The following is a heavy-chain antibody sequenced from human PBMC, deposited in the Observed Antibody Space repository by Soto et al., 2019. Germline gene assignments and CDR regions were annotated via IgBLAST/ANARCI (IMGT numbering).Heavy chain of an antibody. J-gene: IGHJ6*02. V-gene: IGHV4-59*01. Sequence: SETLSLTCPVSCGSISTYYCSWIGPPPGEGLEWIGYIYYSGSTSYNPSLKSRVTISVDTSKNQFSLKLRSVTAADTAVYYCASDRSSGWDQGYGMDVWGQGTTVTVSS. CDR2: IYYSGST. CDR1: CGSISTYY. CDR3: ASDRSSGWDQGYGMDV. D-gene: IGHD6-19*01.